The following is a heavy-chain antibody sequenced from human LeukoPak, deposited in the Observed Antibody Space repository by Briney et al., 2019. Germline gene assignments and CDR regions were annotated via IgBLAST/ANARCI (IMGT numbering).Heavy chain of an antibody. CDR2: IKQDGSEK. D-gene: IGHD4-17*01. J-gene: IGHJ6*02. V-gene: IGHV3-7*01. CDR1: GFTFSSYW. Sequence: GGSLRLSCAASGFTFSSYWMSWVRQAPGKGLEWVANIKQDGSEKCYVDSVKGRFTISRDNAKNSLYLQMNSLRAEDTAVYYCARDIYGDYVTFWYYYGMDVWGQGTTVTVSS. CDR3: ARDIYGDYVTFWYYYGMDV.